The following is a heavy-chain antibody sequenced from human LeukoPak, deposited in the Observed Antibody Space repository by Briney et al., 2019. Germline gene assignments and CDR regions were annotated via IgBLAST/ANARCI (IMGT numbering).Heavy chain of an antibody. D-gene: IGHD2-2*01. CDR2: INHSGST. Sequence: PSETLSLTCAVYGGSFSGYYWSWIRQPPGKGLEWIGEINHSGSTNYNPSHKSRVTISVDTSKNQFSLKPSSVTAADTAVYYCASVSLGYCSSTSCRSGGYWGQGTLVTVSS. J-gene: IGHJ4*02. CDR1: GGSFSGYY. V-gene: IGHV4-34*01. CDR3: ASVSLGYCSSTSCRSGGY.